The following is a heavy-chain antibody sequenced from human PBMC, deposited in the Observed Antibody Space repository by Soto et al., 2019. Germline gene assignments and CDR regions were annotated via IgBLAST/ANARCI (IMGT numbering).Heavy chain of an antibody. CDR3: ARYW. CDR1: GCNFMHYG. V-gene: IGHV1-18*04. CDR2: ISPWKGNT. J-gene: IGHJ2*01. Sequence: GSSVMVSSKDPGCNFMHYGVHWVIQAPGQGLEWMGWISPWKGNTNYAQSFQGRVTMTTDTSTSTAYMELWCLTSDDTPVYYCARYW.